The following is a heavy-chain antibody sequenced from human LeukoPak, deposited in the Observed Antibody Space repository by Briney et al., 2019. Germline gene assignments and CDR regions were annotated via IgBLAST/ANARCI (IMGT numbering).Heavy chain of an antibody. CDR1: GFTFSSYE. J-gene: IGHJ4*02. D-gene: IGHD3-10*01. Sequence: GGSLRLSCAASGFTFSSYEMNWVRQAPGKGLEWVSYISSSGSTIYYADSVKGRFTMSRDNAKNSLYLQMNSLRAEDTAVYYCARDRGGSGSYSDYWGREPWSPSPQ. V-gene: IGHV3-48*03. CDR2: ISSSGSTI. CDR3: ARDRGGSGSYSDY.